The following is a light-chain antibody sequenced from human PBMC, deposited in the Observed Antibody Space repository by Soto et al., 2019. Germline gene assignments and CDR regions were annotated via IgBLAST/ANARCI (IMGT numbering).Light chain of an antibody. CDR2: EVS. Sequence: QSALTQPASVSGSPGQSITISCTGTSSDIGAYNHVSWYQQHPGKVPKLMIYEVSNRPSGVSNRFSGSKSGNTASLTISGLQAEDEADYYCSSYITSSTLVVFGGGTKLTVL. J-gene: IGLJ2*01. CDR1: SSDIGAYNH. V-gene: IGLV2-14*01. CDR3: SSYITSSTLVV.